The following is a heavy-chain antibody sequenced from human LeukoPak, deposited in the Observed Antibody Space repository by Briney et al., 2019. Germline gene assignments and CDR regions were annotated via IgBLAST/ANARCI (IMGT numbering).Heavy chain of an antibody. D-gene: IGHD3-10*01. CDR1: GASINSHY. CDR2: IYISGST. Sequence: PSETLSLTCTVSGASINSHYWSWIRQPAGKGLEWIGRIYISGSTNYNSSLQSRVTMSVDTSKNQFSLKLSSVTAADTAVYYCARGPYGSGSGNDDYWGQGTLVTVSS. CDR3: ARGPYGSGSGNDDY. V-gene: IGHV4-4*07. J-gene: IGHJ4*02.